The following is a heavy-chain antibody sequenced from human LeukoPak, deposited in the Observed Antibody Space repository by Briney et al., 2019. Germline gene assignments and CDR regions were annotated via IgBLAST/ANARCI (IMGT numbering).Heavy chain of an antibody. V-gene: IGHV4-59*01. CDR3: ARTQTFGGVIVN. J-gene: IGHJ4*02. Sequence: SGTLSLTCTVSGGSISSYYWSWIRQPPGKGLEWIGYIYYSGSTNYNPSLKSRVTISVDTSKNQFSLKLSSVTAADTAVYYCARTQTFGGVIVNWGQGTLVTVSS. CDR1: GGSISSYY. CDR2: IYYSGST. D-gene: IGHD3-16*02.